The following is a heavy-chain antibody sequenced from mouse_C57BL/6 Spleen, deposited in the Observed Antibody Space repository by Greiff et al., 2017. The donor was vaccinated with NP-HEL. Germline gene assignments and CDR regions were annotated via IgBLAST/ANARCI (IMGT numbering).Heavy chain of an antibody. Sequence: EVQLQESGPGLVKPSQSLSLTCSVTGYSITSGYYWNWIRQFPGNKLEWMGYISYDGSNNYNPSLKNRISITRDTSKNQFFLKLNSVTTEDTATYYCARVPLRGYFDVWGTGTTVTVSS. CDR2: ISYDGSN. CDR1: GYSITSGYY. CDR3: ARVPLRGYFDV. D-gene: IGHD1-1*01. J-gene: IGHJ1*03. V-gene: IGHV3-6*01.